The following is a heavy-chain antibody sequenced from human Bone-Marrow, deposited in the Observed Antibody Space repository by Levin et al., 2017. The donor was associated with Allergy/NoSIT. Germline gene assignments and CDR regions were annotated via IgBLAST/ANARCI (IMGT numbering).Heavy chain of an antibody. CDR1: GFTFNNYG. V-gene: IGHV3-23*01. Sequence: GSLRLSCAASGFTFNNYGLSWVRQAPGKGLEWVSAISGSGNNIYYADSVRGRFTISRDNSKNTLDLQLNSLTAEDTAVYYCAKWASYCGGDCYWFAPFDCWGQGALVTVSS. CDR3: AKWASYCGGDCYWFAPFDC. CDR2: ISGSGNNI. D-gene: IGHD2-21*01. J-gene: IGHJ4*02.